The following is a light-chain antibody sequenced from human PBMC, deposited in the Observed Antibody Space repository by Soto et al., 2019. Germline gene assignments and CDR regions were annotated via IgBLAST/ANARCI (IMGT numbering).Light chain of an antibody. CDR1: QSISSW. Sequence: DIQMTQSPSTLSASVGDRVTITCRASQSISSWLAWYQQKPGKAPKLLIYKTSSLESGVPSRFSGSGSGTEFTLTISSLQPDDFATYYCQQFDSYSLTFGGGTKVEIK. J-gene: IGKJ4*01. V-gene: IGKV1-5*03. CDR2: KTS. CDR3: QQFDSYSLT.